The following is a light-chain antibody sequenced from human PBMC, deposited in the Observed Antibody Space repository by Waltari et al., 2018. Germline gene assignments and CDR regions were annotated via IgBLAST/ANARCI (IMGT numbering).Light chain of an antibody. J-gene: IGLJ1*01. V-gene: IGLV2-8*01. CDR1: SSDVRCSTY. CDR2: EVT. Sequence: QSALTQPPSASGSPGQSVTISCTGTSSDVRCSTYVSGFQHHPAKAPKLRIYEVTKRPSGVPDRFSGSKSGNTASLTVSGLQAEDEADYYCSSYAGSDTWRYVFGTGTKVTVL. CDR3: SSYAGSDTWRYV.